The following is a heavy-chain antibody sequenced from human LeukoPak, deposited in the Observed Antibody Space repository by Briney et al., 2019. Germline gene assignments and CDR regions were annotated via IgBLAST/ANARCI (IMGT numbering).Heavy chain of an antibody. Sequence: GASVKVSCKASGYTFTGHYLHWVRQAPGQELEWMGRINPNNGGASYAQKFQGRVTMTRDTSISTAYMELSGLISDDTAVYYCARDRGTSRITMKVVAENIFDYWGQGTLATVSS. V-gene: IGHV1-2*06. CDR2: INPNNGGA. CDR3: ARDRGTSRITMKVVAENIFDY. CDR1: GYTFTGHY. D-gene: IGHD3-22*01. J-gene: IGHJ4*02.